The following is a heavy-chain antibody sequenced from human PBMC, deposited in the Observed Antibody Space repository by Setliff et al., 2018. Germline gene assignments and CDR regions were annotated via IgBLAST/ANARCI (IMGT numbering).Heavy chain of an antibody. D-gene: IGHD3-16*01. V-gene: IGHV4-38-2*02. Sequence: KPSETLSLTCTVSGYPISRGFYWGWIRQSPGKGLEWIGSVYHSGSSYQNPSLRSRIAVSVDTSKNQFSLRLNSVTAADTAVYFCARAAARAEYSDTSAYLPFDFWGLVTLVTVSS. J-gene: IGHJ4*02. CDR3: ARAAARAEYSDTSAYLPFDF. CDR1: GYPISRGFY. CDR2: VYHSGSS.